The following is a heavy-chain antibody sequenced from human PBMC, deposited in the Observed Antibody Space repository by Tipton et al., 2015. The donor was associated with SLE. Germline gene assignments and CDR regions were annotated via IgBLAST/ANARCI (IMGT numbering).Heavy chain of an antibody. V-gene: IGHV4-59*01. CDR3: ARARHGGAEYFEH. J-gene: IGHJ1*01. CDR2: IYDIGST. CDR1: GASISSYY. Sequence: TLSLTCTVSGASISSYYWSWIRQPPGKGLEWIGYIYDIGSTNYNPSLKSRVTMSVDTSENQLSLKLTFVTAADTAVYYCARARHGGAEYFEHWGQGTLVTVSS. D-gene: IGHD3-3*01.